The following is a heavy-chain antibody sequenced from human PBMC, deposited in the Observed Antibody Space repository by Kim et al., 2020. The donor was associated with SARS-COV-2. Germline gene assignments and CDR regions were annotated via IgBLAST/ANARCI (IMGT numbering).Heavy chain of an antibody. V-gene: IGHV1-24*01. CDR2: FDPEDGET. CDR1: GYTLTELS. CDR3: ATIAAAGRRKGFYYYGMDV. J-gene: IGHJ6*02. D-gene: IGHD6-13*01. Sequence: ASVKVSCKVSGYTLTELSMHWVRQAPGKGLEWMGGFDPEDGETIYAQKFQGRVTMTEDTSTDTAYMELSSLRSEDTAVYYCATIAAAGRRKGFYYYGMDVWGQGTTVTVSS.